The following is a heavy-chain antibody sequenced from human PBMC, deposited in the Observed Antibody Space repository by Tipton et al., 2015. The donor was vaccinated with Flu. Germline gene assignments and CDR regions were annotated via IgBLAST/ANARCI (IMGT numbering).Heavy chain of an antibody. Sequence: SLRLSCKASGFDFSVYGMHWVRQAPGKGLEWVAVIWYDGSNIHYADSVKGRFTISRDNSKNTLYLQMNGLRAEDTAVCYCARDEGVVNYYFGMDVWGQGTTVTVSS. J-gene: IGHJ6*02. CDR2: IWYDGSNI. CDR3: ARDEGVVNYYFGMDV. V-gene: IGHV3-33*01. CDR1: GFDFSVYG.